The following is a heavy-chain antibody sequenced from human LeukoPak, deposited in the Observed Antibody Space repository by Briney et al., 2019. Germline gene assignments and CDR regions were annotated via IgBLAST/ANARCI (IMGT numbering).Heavy chain of an antibody. J-gene: IGHJ5*01. Sequence: ASVKVSCKATSHISWVRQAPGQGLEWMGWIGTYGGDTYYAQKFQGRITVTTDTSTSTVYMEPRNLRSDDTAVYYCARDLWNFYDDSGYNRDFDSWGQGTLVTVSS. CDR1: TSH. CDR3: ARDLWNFYDDSGYNRDFDS. D-gene: IGHD3-22*01. V-gene: IGHV1-18*01. CDR2: IGTYGGDT.